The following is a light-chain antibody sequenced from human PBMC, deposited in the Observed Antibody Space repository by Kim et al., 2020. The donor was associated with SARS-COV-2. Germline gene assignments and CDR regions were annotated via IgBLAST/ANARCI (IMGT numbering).Light chain of an antibody. CDR2: NNN. CDR1: SSNIGSNP. J-gene: IGLJ2*01. V-gene: IGLV1-44*01. Sequence: PGQRVTISCSGSSSNIGSNPVNGYQHLPGMAPKLLIYNNNQRPSGVPDRISGSKSGTSASLAISGLRSEDEAIYHCAAWDNTLFVVFGGGTQLTVL. CDR3: AAWDNTLFVV.